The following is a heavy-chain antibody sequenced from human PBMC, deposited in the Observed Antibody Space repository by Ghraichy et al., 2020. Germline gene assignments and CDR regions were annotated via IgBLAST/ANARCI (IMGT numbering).Heavy chain of an antibody. Sequence: SETLSLTCAVYGGSFSGYYWSWIRQPPGKGLEWIGEINHSGSTNYNPSLKSRVTISVDTSKNQFSLKLSSVTAADTAVYYCARGRGFMITFGGVIVIPFFDPWGQGTLVTVSS. CDR1: GGSFSGYY. D-gene: IGHD3-16*02. J-gene: IGHJ5*02. CDR2: INHSGST. CDR3: ARGRGFMITFGGVIVIPFFDP. V-gene: IGHV4-34*01.